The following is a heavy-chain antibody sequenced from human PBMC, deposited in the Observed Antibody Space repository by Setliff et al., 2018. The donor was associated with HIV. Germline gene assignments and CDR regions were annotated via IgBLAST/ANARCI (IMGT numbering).Heavy chain of an antibody. J-gene: IGHJ4*02. V-gene: IGHV1-18*01. D-gene: IGHD6-6*01. CDR1: GYTFTNYG. Sequence: GASVKVSCKTSGYTFTNYGISWVRQAPGQGLEWTGWIRTYNGNTNYAQRLQGRVTMTTDTSTSTAYMELRSLRSDDTAVYYCARDLLGSSSLVDYWGQGTLVTVSS. CDR2: IRTYNGNT. CDR3: ARDLLGSSSLVDY.